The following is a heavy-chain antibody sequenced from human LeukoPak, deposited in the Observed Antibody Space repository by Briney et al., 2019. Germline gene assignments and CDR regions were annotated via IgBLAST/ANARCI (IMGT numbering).Heavy chain of an antibody. D-gene: IGHD6-19*01. V-gene: IGHV3-23*01. CDR2: LSDGGCGT. J-gene: IGHJ4*02. CDR3: AKFIWEPVPGAGPLDTHF. Sequence: GGSLRLSCAASGFTFDRNDMNWVRQAPGRGLEWVSGLSDGGCGTHYADSVRGRFTISRDYARSTLYLQMNSLRADDTTMDYCAKFIWEPVPGAGPLDTHFWGQGILVTVSS. CDR1: GFTFDRND.